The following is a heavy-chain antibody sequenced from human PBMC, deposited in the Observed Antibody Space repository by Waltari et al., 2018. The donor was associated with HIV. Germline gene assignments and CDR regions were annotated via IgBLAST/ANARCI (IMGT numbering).Heavy chain of an antibody. CDR3: VRGLQRDFGGRYKGSQLDI. Sequence: QVQLVELGDVSFKPGESLRLPFAASRSSFSAFFLGCTRQAPGEGLEWVSYISGGSTHTNYGDSVKGRFTISRDNAKNSLFLHMNSLRAEDTAVYYCVRGLQRDFGGRYKGSQLDIWGQGTVVIVSS. D-gene: IGHD1-26*01. CDR2: ISGGSTHT. J-gene: IGHJ3*02. V-gene: IGHV3-11*05. CDR1: RSSFSAFF.